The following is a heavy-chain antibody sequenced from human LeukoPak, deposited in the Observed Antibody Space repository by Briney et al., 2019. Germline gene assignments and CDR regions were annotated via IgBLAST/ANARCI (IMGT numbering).Heavy chain of an antibody. J-gene: IGHJ3*02. D-gene: IGHD1-14*01. V-gene: IGHV3-21*01. CDR3: ASAEGPIDAFDI. Sequence: PGGSLRLSCAASGFTFSSYSMNWVRQAPGKGLEWVSSISSSSSYIYYADSVKGRFTISRDNAKNSLYLQMNSLRAEDTAVYYCASAEGPIDAFDIWGQGTMVTVSS. CDR1: GFTFSSYS. CDR2: ISSSSSYI.